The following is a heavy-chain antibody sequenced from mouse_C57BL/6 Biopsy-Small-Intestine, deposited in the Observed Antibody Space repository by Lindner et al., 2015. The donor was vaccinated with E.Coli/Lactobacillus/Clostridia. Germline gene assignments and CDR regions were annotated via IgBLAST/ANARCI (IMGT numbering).Heavy chain of an antibody. CDR3: ARQLGLGAWFAY. V-gene: IGHV1S135*01. CDR1: GYSFTGYN. D-gene: IGHD3-1*01. Sequence: VQLQESGPELVKPGASVKMSCKASGYSFTGYNMHWVKQSHGKSLEWIGYIDPYNGGTTYNQKFKGKTTLTVDKSSSTAHMQLNSLTSEDSAVYYCARQLGLGAWFAYWGQGTLVTVSA. CDR2: IDPYNGGT. J-gene: IGHJ3*01.